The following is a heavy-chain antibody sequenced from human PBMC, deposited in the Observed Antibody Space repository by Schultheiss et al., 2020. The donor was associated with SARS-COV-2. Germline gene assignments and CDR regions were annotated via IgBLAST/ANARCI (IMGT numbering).Heavy chain of an antibody. CDR1: GGSFSGYY. V-gene: IGHV4-39*01. J-gene: IGHJ5*02. CDR2: IYYSGST. Sequence: SQTLSLTCAVYGGSFSGYYWGWIRQPPGKGLEWIGSIYYSGSTYYNPSLKSRVTISVDTSKNQFSLKLSSVTAADTAVYYCARRLYNWNYNWFDPWGQGTLVTVSS. D-gene: IGHD1-7*01. CDR3: ARRLYNWNYNWFDP.